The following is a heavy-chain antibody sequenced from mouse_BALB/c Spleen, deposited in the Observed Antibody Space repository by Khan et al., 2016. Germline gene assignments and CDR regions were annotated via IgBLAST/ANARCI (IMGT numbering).Heavy chain of an antibody. J-gene: IGHJ4*01. D-gene: IGHD2-1*01. Sequence: VQLQQSGAELVKPGASVKLSCTASGFNIKDTYMHWVKQRPEQGLEWIGRIDPANGNTKYDPKFQGKATITADTSSNTAYLQISSLTSEDTAVYYCARGGIDYGNYVWSMDYWGRGTSVTVSS. CDR3: ARGGIDYGNYVWSMDY. CDR2: IDPANGNT. CDR1: GFNIKDTY. V-gene: IGHV14-3*02.